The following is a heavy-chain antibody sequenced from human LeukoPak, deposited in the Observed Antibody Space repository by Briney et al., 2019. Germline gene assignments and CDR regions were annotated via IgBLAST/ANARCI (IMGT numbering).Heavy chain of an antibody. Sequence: GRSLRLSCAASGFTFDDYAMHWVRQAPGKGLEWVSGISWNGGSIGYADSVKGRFTISRDNAKNSLYLQMNSLRAEDTALYYCAKDSGPGYCSGTSCYLEAEYFQHWGQGTLVTVSS. D-gene: IGHD2-2*01. CDR3: AKDSGPGYCSGTSCYLEAEYFQH. J-gene: IGHJ1*01. CDR2: ISWNGGSI. V-gene: IGHV3-9*01. CDR1: GFTFDDYA.